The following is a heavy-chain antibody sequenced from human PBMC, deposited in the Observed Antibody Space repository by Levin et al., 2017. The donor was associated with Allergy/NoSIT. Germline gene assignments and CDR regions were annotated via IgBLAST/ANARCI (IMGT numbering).Heavy chain of an antibody. CDR2: IYPGDSDT. J-gene: IGHJ4*02. V-gene: IGHV5-51*01. Sequence: PGGSLRLSCKDSGYSFSSYWIGWVRQMPGKGLEWMAIIYPGDSDTRYSPSFQGQVTISADKSISTAYLQWSSLKASDTAMYYCARPRRDLRDILTGYYTTEWGQWGQGTLVTVSS. CDR1: GYSFSSYW. CDR3: ARPRRDLRDILTGYYTTEWGQ. D-gene: IGHD3-9*01.